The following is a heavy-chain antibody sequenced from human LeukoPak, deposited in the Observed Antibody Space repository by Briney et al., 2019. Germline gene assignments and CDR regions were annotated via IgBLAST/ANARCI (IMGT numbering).Heavy chain of an antibody. CDR2: IGGRGGST. J-gene: IGHJ5*02. V-gene: IGHV3-23*01. Sequence: GGSLRLSCAASGFRFSDFTMTWVRQAPEKGPEWVPAIGGRGGSTYYADSLGGRFTISRDNSKDMVYLQMNSLKVEDTATYYCGKEGGAWGQGTKVTVSS. CDR3: GKEGGA. CDR1: GFRFSDFT. D-gene: IGHD3-16*01.